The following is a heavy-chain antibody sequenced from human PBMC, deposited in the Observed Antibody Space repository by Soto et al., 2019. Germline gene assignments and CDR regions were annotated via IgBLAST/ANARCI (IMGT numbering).Heavy chain of an antibody. CDR1: GGSISSSSYY. V-gene: IGHV4-39*01. D-gene: IGHD3-3*01. CDR2: IFYSGST. CDR3: ARHPHAARDFWSGYYSTRPIDY. Sequence: QLQLQESGPGLVKPSETLSLTCTVSGGSISSSSYYWGWIRQPPGKGLEWIGSIFYSGSTYYNPSLKSRVTRSEDTSKNQFSLKLSSVTAADSAVYYCARHPHAARDFWSGYYSTRPIDYWGQGTLVTVSS. J-gene: IGHJ4*02.